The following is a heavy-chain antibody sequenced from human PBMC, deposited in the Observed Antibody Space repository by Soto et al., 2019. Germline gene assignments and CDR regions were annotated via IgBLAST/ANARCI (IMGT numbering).Heavy chain of an antibody. V-gene: IGHV1-69*01. J-gene: IGHJ5*02. CDR1: GGTFSSDA. CDR2: IIPIFGTA. D-gene: IGHD6-6*01. CDR3: ASNPFMYSSSWYNWFDP. Sequence: SVNVSCKASGGTFSSDAISWVRQAPGQGLEWMGGIIPIFGTANYAQKFQGRVTITADESTSTAYMELSSLRSEDTAVYYCASNPFMYSSSWYNWFDPWGQGTLVTVSS.